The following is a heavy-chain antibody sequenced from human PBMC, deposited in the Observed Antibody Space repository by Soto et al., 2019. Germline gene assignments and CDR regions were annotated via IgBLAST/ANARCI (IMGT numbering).Heavy chain of an antibody. CDR1: GYTFTTHA. V-gene: IGHV1-3*01. Sequence: ASVKVSCKASGYTFTTHAMHWVRQAPGQSLEWMGWINGGTGQTKHSQRFQGRVNITRDTSASTAYMDLSSLRSEDTAVYYCARGKGMEENYYYYGLDIWGQGTTVTVSS. D-gene: IGHD1-1*01. J-gene: IGHJ6*02. CDR3: ARGKGMEENYYYYGLDI. CDR2: INGGTGQT.